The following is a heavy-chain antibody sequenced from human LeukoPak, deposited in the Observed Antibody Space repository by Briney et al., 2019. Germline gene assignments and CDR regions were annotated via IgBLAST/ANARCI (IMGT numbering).Heavy chain of an antibody. V-gene: IGHV1-69*06. J-gene: IGHJ4*02. Sequence: ASVKVSCKASGGTFSSYAISWVRQAPGQGLEWMGGIIPIFGTANYAQKFQGRVTITADKSTSTAYMELSSLRAEDTAVYYCAKGSEEVYDLDYWGQGTLVTVSS. D-gene: IGHD5/OR15-5a*01. CDR2: IIPIFGTA. CDR3: AKGSEEVYDLDY. CDR1: GGTFSSYA.